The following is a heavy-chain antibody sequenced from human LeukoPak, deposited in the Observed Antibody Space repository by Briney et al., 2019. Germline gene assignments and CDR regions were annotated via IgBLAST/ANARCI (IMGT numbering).Heavy chain of an antibody. J-gene: IGHJ2*01. CDR2: INPSGGST. CDR1: GYTFTRYY. Sequence: ASVKVSCKASGYTFTRYYMHWVRQAPGQGLEWVGIINPSGGSTTYAQKFQGRVTITRDTSTSTVYMELNSLRSEDTAVYYCARVGSWYEDFDLWGRGALVTVSS. D-gene: IGHD6-13*01. CDR3: ARVGSWYEDFDL. V-gene: IGHV1-46*01.